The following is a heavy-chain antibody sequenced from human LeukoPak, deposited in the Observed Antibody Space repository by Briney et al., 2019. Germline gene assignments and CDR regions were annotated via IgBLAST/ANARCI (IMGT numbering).Heavy chain of an antibody. D-gene: IGHD3-22*01. CDR2: IYTSGST. Sequence: SETLSLTCTVSGGSISSYYWNWIRQPAGKGPEWIGRIYTSGSTNYNPSLKSRVTISVDTSKNQFSLKLSSVTAADTAVYYCARGTTYNQYYYDSSGYYSFDYWGQGTLVTVSS. J-gene: IGHJ4*02. V-gene: IGHV4-4*07. CDR3: ARGTTYNQYYYDSSGYYSFDY. CDR1: GGSISSYY.